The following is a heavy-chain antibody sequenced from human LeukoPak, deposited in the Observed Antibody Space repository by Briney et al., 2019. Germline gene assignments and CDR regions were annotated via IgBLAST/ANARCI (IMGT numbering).Heavy chain of an antibody. Sequence: SGTLSLTCGVSGGSITNTNYWTWVRQPPGKGLEWIGEVNPQGSTNYNPSLMGRVAISVDTSENHISLQLTSVTAADTAVYYCAREGGPYRPLDYSGQGTLVTVSS. CDR1: GGSITNTNY. J-gene: IGHJ4*02. CDR3: AREGGPYRPLDY. V-gene: IGHV4-4*02. CDR2: VNPQGST.